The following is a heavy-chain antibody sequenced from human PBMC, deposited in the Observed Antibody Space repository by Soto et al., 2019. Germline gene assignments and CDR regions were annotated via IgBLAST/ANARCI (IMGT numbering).Heavy chain of an antibody. Sequence: SETLSLTCAVYGGSFSGYYWSWIRQPPGKGLEWIGEINHSGSTNYNPSLKSRVTISVDTSKNQFSLKLSSVTAADTAVYYCARGNPSDCSSTSCYAFDIWGQGTMVTVSS. D-gene: IGHD2-2*01. V-gene: IGHV4-34*01. J-gene: IGHJ3*02. CDR3: ARGNPSDCSSTSCYAFDI. CDR2: INHSGST. CDR1: GGSFSGYY.